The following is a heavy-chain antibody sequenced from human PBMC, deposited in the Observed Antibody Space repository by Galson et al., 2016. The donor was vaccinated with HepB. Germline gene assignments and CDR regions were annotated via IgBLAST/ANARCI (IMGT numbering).Heavy chain of an antibody. CDR1: GFTFSNDW. CDR2: IKQYGNEK. CDR3: ARKGGIYSPWGY. V-gene: IGHV3-7*03. J-gene: IGHJ4*02. Sequence: SLRLSCAASGFTFSNDWMSWVRQAPGKGLEWVANIKQYGNEKYYVDSVKGRFTISRDNAKNSMYLQMNSLRAEDTAVYYCARKGGIYSPWGYWGQGTLVTVSS. D-gene: IGHD3-10*01.